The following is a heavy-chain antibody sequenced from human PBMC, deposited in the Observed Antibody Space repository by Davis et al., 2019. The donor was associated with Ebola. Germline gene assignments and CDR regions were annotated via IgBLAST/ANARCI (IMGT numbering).Heavy chain of an antibody. Sequence: GGSLRLSCAASGFTFSSYGMHWVRQAPGKGLEWVAVISYDGSNKYYADFVKGRFTISRDNSKNTLYLQMNSLRAEDTAVYYCARPYYDILTGYYPIDYWGQGTLVTVSS. CDR2: ISYDGSNK. V-gene: IGHV3-30*03. D-gene: IGHD3-9*01. J-gene: IGHJ4*02. CDR3: ARPYYDILTGYYPIDY. CDR1: GFTFSSYG.